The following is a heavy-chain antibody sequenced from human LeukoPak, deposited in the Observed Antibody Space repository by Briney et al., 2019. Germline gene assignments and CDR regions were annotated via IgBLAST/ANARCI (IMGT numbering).Heavy chain of an antibody. CDR2: ISGSGGST. D-gene: IGHD3-22*01. CDR1: GFTFSSYA. Sequence: PGGSLRLSCAASGFTFSSYAMSWVRQAPGKGLEWVSAISGSGGSTYYADSVKGRFTISRDNSKNTLYLQMNSLRAEDTAVYYCAKTMSSGYYYHYFDYWGQGTLVTVSS. V-gene: IGHV3-23*01. J-gene: IGHJ4*02. CDR3: AKTMSSGYYYHYFDY.